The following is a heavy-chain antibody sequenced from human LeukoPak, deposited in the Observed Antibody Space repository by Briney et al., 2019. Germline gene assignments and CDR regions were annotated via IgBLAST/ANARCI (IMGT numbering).Heavy chain of an antibody. V-gene: IGHV1-69*06. J-gene: IGHJ4*02. CDR1: GGTFSSYA. CDR3: AGFHRRDEVDGCGWLSLDY. CDR2: LIPIFGTA. Sequence: SVKVSCKASGGTFSSYAISWVRQAPGQGLEWMGGLIPIFGTANYAQKFQGRVTITADKSTSTAYMELSSLRSEDTAVYYCAGFHRRDEVDGCGWLSLDYWGQGTLVTVSS. D-gene: IGHD6-19*01.